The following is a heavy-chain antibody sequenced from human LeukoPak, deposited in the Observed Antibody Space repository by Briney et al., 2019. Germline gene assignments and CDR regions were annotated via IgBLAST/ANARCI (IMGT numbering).Heavy chain of an antibody. CDR3: ARENSGAYDS. V-gene: IGHV4-34*01. J-gene: IGHJ4*02. CDR1: GGSFSGYY. Sequence: SETLSLTCAVYGGSFSGYYWSWIRQPPGKGLEWIGEINHSGSTNYNPSLKSRVTISVDTSKNQFSLKLSSVTAADTAVYYCARENSGAYDSWGQGTLVTVSS. CDR2: INHSGST. D-gene: IGHD1-26*01.